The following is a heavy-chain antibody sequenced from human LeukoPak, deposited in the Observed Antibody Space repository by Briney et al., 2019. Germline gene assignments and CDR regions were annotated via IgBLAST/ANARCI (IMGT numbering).Heavy chain of an antibody. CDR3: AKHLFWFGEFSNFDY. CDR1: GFTFSSYA. J-gene: IGHJ4*02. CDR2: ISGSGGSI. Sequence: GGSLRLSCAASGFTFSSYAMSWVRQAPGKGLEWVSAISGSGGSIYYADSVKGRFTISRDNSKNTLYLQMNSLRAEDTAVYYCAKHLFWFGEFSNFDYWGQGTPVTVSS. V-gene: IGHV3-23*01. D-gene: IGHD3-10*01.